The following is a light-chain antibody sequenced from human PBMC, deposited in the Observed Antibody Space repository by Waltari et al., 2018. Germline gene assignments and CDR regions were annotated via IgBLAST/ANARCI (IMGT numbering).Light chain of an antibody. J-gene: IGKJ1*01. Sequence: EIVMTQSPVTLSVSPVERATLSCRASQTVSNNLAWYQQKPGQAPRLLIYGASTRATGIPARFSGSGSGTDFTLTISSLQSEDFAVYQCQHYNKWPPAFGQGTKVEIK. V-gene: IGKV3-15*01. CDR2: GAS. CDR1: QTVSNN. CDR3: QHYNKWPPA.